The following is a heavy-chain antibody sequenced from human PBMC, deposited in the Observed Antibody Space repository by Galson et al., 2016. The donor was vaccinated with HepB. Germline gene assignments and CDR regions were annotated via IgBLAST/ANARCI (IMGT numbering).Heavy chain of an antibody. J-gene: IGHJ3*01. D-gene: IGHD2/OR15-2a*01. CDR3: TKPSQGATFFGGETAFDL. Sequence: QSGAEVKKPGESLKISCAGSGYSFATSYIAWVRQMPGKGLEWMGIIYPRDSETTYSPSFEGQVTISVDTSISTVFLQWGSLKASDTALYYCTKPSQGATFFGGETAFDLWGQGTMVTVSS. CDR2: IYPRDSET. CDR1: GYSFATSY. V-gene: IGHV5-51*01.